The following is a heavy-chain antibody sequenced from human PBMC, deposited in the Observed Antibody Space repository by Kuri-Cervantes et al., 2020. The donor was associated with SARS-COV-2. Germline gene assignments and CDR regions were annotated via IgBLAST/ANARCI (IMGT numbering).Heavy chain of an antibody. CDR2: TSGSGGST. V-gene: IGHV3-23*01. CDR1: GFTFSSYA. J-gene: IGHJ4*02. CDR3: AKETALRFLYGFDY. Sequence: GESLKISCAASGFTFSSYAMSWVRQAPGKGLGWVSATSGSGGSTYFADSVNGRFTISRDNSKNTLYLQMNSLRAEDTAVYYCAKETALRFLYGFDYWGQGTLVTVSS. D-gene: IGHD3-3*01.